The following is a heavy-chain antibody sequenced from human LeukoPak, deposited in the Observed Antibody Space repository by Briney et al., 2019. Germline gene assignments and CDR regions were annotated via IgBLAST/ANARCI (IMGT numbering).Heavy chain of an antibody. Sequence: GGSLRLSCAASGFTFSDYYMSWIRQAPGKGLEWDSYISSSSSYTNYADSVKGRFTISRDNAKNSLYLQMNSLRAEDTAVYYCARGTVVLWFGETDAFDIWGQGTMVTVSS. V-gene: IGHV3-11*06. CDR2: ISSSSSYT. CDR1: GFTFSDYY. CDR3: ARGTVVLWFGETDAFDI. D-gene: IGHD3-10*01. J-gene: IGHJ3*02.